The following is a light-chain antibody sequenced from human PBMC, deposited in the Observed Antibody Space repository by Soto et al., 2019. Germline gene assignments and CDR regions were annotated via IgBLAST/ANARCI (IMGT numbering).Light chain of an antibody. V-gene: IGKV3-15*01. CDR3: QQYGSSPCT. J-gene: IGKJ1*01. CDR2: GAS. CDR1: PSVSSN. Sequence: EIAMTQSPATLSVSPVERAALSCRASPSVSSNLDWYQQKPGQAPRLLIYGASTRATGIPDRFSGSGSGTDFTLTISRLEPEDFAVYYCQQYGSSPCTFGQGTKVDIK.